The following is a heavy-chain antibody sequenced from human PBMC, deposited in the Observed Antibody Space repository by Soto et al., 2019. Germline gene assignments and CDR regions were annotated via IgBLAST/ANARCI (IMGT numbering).Heavy chain of an antibody. Sequence: SETLSLTCTVSGGSLSSGSYHWGWIRQPPGQGPEWIGNTFYSGGTYYNPSLKSRVTISVDTAKNQFSLMLSSVTAADTAVYYCARLESAFDIWGQGTMVTVSS. CDR1: GGSLSSGSYH. J-gene: IGHJ3*02. CDR2: TFYSGGT. D-gene: IGHD1-1*01. V-gene: IGHV4-39*01. CDR3: ARLESAFDI.